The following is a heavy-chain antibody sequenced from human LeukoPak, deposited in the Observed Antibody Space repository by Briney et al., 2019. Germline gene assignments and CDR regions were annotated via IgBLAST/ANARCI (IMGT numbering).Heavy chain of an antibody. J-gene: IGHJ4*02. V-gene: IGHV1-8*02. CDR2: MNPNTGNT. Sequence: ALVKVSCKASGYTFSNHDINWVRQAIGQGLEWMGWMNPNTGNTGYAQNFQGRVTMTRDTSISTAYMELSSLKSEDTAVYYCARGHAPSSSPDYWGQGTLVTVSS. D-gene: IGHD6-13*01. CDR3: ARGHAPSSSPDY. CDR1: GYTFSNHD.